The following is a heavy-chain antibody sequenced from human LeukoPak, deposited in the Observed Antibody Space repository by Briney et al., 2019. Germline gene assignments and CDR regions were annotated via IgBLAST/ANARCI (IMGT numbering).Heavy chain of an antibody. D-gene: IGHD3-3*01. V-gene: IGHV4-39*01. Sequence: SETLSLTCTVSGGSISSSSYYWGWVRQPPGKGLEWIGSIYYSGSTYYNPSLKSRVTISVDTSKNQFSLKLSFVTAADTAVYYCARHVLNDSYGPPTYFDYWGQGTLVTVSS. CDR1: GGSISSSSYY. J-gene: IGHJ4*02. CDR3: ARHVLNDSYGPPTYFDY. CDR2: IYYSGST.